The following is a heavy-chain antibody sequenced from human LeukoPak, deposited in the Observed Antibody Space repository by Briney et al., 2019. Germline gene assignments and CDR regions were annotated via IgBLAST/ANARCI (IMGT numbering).Heavy chain of an antibody. J-gene: IGHJ4*02. V-gene: IGHV4-4*02. D-gene: IGHD2-15*01. CDR1: GGSISSSNW. Sequence: SETLSLTCAVSGGSISSSNWWSWVRQPPGKGLEWIGEIYHSGSTNYNPSLKSRVTISVDKSKNQFSLKLSSVTAADTAVYYCARAGCSGGSCFADWGQGTLVTVSS. CDR2: IYHSGST. CDR3: ARAGCSGGSCFAD.